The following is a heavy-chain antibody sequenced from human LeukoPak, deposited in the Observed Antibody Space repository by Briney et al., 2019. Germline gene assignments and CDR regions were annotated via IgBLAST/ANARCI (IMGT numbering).Heavy chain of an antibody. V-gene: IGHV3-30-3*01. CDR3: ARVVGSTMRAPFDF. CDR1: GFTFSNYA. CDR2: ISYDGFNK. D-gene: IGHD1-26*01. J-gene: IGHJ4*02. Sequence: GGSLRLSCAASGFTFSNYAMHWVRQAPGKGLEWVAVISYDGFNKYYSDSVKGRFTISRDNSKNTLYLQMNSLRGEDTAVYYCARVVGSTMRAPFDFWGQGMLVTVSS.